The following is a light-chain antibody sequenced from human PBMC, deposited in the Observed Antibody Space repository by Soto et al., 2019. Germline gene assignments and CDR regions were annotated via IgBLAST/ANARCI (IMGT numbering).Light chain of an antibody. J-gene: IGKJ1*01. CDR3: LQDYNYPWT. CDR2: AAS. V-gene: IGKV1-6*01. CDR1: QAIRVD. Sequence: AIQMTQSPPSLSASVGDRVSIPCRASQAIRVDLAWYQMKPGKAPKLLIYAASSLHSDVPSRFSGSGSGTDFTLTISSLQPEDFATYYCLQDYNYPWTFGQGTKVEIK.